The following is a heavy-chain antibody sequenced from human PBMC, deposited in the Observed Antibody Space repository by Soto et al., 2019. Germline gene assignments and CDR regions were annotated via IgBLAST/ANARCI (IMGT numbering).Heavy chain of an antibody. CDR3: ARGTRITMVRGVMWFDY. CDR1: GYTFTSYG. D-gene: IGHD3-10*01. J-gene: IGHJ4*02. Sequence: QVQLVQSGAEVKKPGASVKVSCKASGYTFTSYGISWVRQAPGQGLEWMGWISAYNGNTNYAQKLKGRVTMTTDTSTSTAYMELRSLRSDDTAVYYCARGTRITMVRGVMWFDYWGQGTLVTVSS. CDR2: ISAYNGNT. V-gene: IGHV1-18*01.